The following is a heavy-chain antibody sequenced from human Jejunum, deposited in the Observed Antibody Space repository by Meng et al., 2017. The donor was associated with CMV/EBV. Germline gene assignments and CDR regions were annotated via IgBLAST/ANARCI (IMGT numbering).Heavy chain of an antibody. CDR1: GYIFTTYW. CDR2: IHPVDSDT. D-gene: IGHD1-26*01. V-gene: IGHV5-51*01. CDR3: ARVGGATRLNWFDP. J-gene: IGHJ5*02. Sequence: SGYIFTTYWIGWVRQMPGKGLEWVGIIHPVDSDTRYSPSFQGQVTISVDRSISTAYLHWKSLKASDTAIYYCARVGGATRLNWFDPWGQGTLVTVSS.